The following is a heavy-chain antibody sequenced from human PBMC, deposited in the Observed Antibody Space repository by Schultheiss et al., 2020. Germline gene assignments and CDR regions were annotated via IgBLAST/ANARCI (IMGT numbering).Heavy chain of an antibody. Sequence: SGPTLVKPTQTLTLTCTFSGFSLSTSEMCVSWFRQTPGKALEWLARIDWDDDKYYSASLRTSLTISKDTSKNQVVLTMTNMDPVDTATYYCARTSTYYYDSSGSGYYGMDVWGQGTTSSVAS. J-gene: IGHJ6*02. D-gene: IGHD3-22*01. CDR1: GFSLSTSEMC. V-gene: IGHV2-70*11. CDR3: ARTSTYYYDSSGSGYYGMDV. CDR2: IDWDDDK.